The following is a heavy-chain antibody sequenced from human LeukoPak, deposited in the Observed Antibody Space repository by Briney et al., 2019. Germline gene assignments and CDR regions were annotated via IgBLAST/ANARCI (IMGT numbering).Heavy chain of an antibody. D-gene: IGHD5-18*01. V-gene: IGHV3-21*01. CDR3: ARDLGHIHGYGFEY. CDR2: ISSSGNYI. Sequence: GGSLRLSCAASGFMFSTYTMKWVRQAPGKGLEWVSYISSSGNYIYYADSVKGRFTISRDNAKNSLNLQVNSLRAEDTAVYFCARDLGHIHGYGFEYWGQGTLVTVSS. J-gene: IGHJ4*02. CDR1: GFMFSTYT.